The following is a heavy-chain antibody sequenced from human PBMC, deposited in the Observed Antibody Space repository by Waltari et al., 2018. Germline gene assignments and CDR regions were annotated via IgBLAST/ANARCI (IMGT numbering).Heavy chain of an antibody. D-gene: IGHD3-3*01. CDR3: AKNGEWLLSPVDY. Sequence: EVQLLESGGGLVQPGGSLRLSCAASGFTFSSYAMSWVRQAPRKGLGWVSAISGSGGSTYYADPVKGLFTISRDNSKNTLYLQMNSLRAEDTAVYYCAKNGEWLLSPVDYWGQGTLVTVSS. CDR2: ISGSGGST. V-gene: IGHV3-23*01. J-gene: IGHJ4*02. CDR1: GFTFSSYA.